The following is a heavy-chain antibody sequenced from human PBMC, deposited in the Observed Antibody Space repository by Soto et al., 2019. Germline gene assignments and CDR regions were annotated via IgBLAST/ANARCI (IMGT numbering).Heavy chain of an antibody. CDR1: GYTFNMYG. V-gene: IGHV1-18*04. CDR3: ARQVIIVVGAAIDY. Sequence: ASVKVSCKASGYTFNMYGITWVRQAPGQGLEWMGWISAYNGNTNYAQKLQGRVTMTTDTSTSTAYMELRSLRSDDTAVYYCARQVIIVVGAAIDYWGQGTLVTVSS. J-gene: IGHJ4*02. CDR2: ISAYNGNT. D-gene: IGHD2-15*01.